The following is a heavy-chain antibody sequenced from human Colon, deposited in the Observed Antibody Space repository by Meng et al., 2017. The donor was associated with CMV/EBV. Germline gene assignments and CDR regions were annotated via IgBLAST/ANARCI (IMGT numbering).Heavy chain of an antibody. D-gene: IGHD6-19*01. CDR1: ALQFIAPY. V-gene: IGHV1-69-2*01. CDR2: GETEHGER. Sequence: SALQFIAPYIHWVHQAPGKGLGWVCLGETEHGERRYAEKIQERITLGADMATETAYMEVSDPRTEDTAVYFCATGQGPYSSGSFDFWGQGTLVTVSS. J-gene: IGHJ4*02. CDR3: ATGQGPYSSGSFDF.